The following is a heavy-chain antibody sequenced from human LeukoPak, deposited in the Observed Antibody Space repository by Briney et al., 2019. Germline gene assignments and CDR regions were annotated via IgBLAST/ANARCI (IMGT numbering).Heavy chain of an antibody. J-gene: IGHJ3*01. Sequence: ASVKVSCKASGYTFTSYYMHWVRQAPGQGLEWMGWISAHSGNTNYAQKLQGRLTMTTDTPTNIAYMELRSLRSDDTAVYYCARGWILNAFDFWGQGTMVTVSS. CDR3: ARGWILNAFDF. CDR2: ISAHSGNT. V-gene: IGHV1-18*04. D-gene: IGHD5-18*01. CDR1: GYTFTSYY.